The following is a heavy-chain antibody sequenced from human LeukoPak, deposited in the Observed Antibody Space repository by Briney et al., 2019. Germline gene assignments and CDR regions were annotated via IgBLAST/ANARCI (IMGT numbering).Heavy chain of an antibody. V-gene: IGHV3-21*01. D-gene: IGHD5-18*01. CDR3: AKGSVDTAMVNGLWYFDL. CDR1: RFTFSDYS. J-gene: IGHJ2*01. Sequence: SGGSLSLSCAASRFTFSDYSMNLVRQAPGKGLEWVSSISSGSTFVYYADSVKGRFTISRDNAKNSLYLQMSSLRADDAAVYFCAKGSVDTAMVNGLWYFDLWGRGTLVTVSS. CDR2: ISSGSTFV.